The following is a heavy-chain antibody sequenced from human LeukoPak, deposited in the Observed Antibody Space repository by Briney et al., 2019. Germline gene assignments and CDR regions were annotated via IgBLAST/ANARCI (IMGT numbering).Heavy chain of an antibody. CDR3: ARGDCSSTSCYLGRYYYYGMDV. D-gene: IGHD2-2*01. V-gene: IGHV1-8*01. CDR2: MNPNSGNT. CDR1: GYTFTSYD. J-gene: IGHJ6*02. Sequence: ASVKVSCKASGYTFTSYDINWVRQATGQGLEWMGWMNPNSGNTGYAQNFQGRVTMTRNTSISTAYMELSSLRSEDTAVYYCARGDCSSTSCYLGRYYYYGMDVWGQGTTVTVSS.